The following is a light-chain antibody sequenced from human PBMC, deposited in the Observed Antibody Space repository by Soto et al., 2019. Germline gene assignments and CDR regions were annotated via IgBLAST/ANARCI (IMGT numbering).Light chain of an antibody. V-gene: IGKV1-6*01. CDR2: APS. Sequence: AIQMTQSPSSLSASVGDRVTITCRASQAIRSDLAWYQQKPGMAPKFLIFAPSNLQRGVPARFSGSGSGTDFTLTISSLQPEDFATYYCLQLYNYPRTFGQGTKV. J-gene: IGKJ1*01. CDR3: LQLYNYPRT. CDR1: QAIRSD.